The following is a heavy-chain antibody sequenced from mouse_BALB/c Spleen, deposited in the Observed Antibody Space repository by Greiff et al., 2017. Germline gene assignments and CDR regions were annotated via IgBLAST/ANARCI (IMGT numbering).Heavy chain of an antibody. Sequence: EVKVVESGGGLVKPGGSLKLSCAASGFTFSDYYMYWVRQTPEKRLEWVATISDGGSYTYYPDSVKGRFTISRDNAKNNLYLQMSSLKSEDTAMYYCARRNGYDGAMDYWGQGTSVTVSS. V-gene: IGHV5-4*02. D-gene: IGHD2-2*01. CDR1: GFTFSDYY. CDR3: ARRNGYDGAMDY. CDR2: ISDGGSYT. J-gene: IGHJ4*01.